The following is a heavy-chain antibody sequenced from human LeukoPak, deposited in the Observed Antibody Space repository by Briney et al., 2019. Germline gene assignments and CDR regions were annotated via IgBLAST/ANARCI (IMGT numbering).Heavy chain of an antibody. Sequence: SETLSLTCTVSGGSISSYYWSWIRQPPGKGLEWIGYIYYSGSTNYNPSLKSRVTISVDTSKNQFSLKLSSVTAADTAVYYCARDLGGGYSGYDPAYYFDYWGQGTLVTVSS. D-gene: IGHD5-12*01. V-gene: IGHV4-59*01. CDR2: IYYSGST. CDR3: ARDLGGGYSGYDPAYYFDY. J-gene: IGHJ4*02. CDR1: GGSISSYY.